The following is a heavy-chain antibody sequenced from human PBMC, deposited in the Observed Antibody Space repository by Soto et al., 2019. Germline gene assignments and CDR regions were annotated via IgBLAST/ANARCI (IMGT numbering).Heavy chain of an antibody. Sequence: QVQLVQSGAEVKKPGASVKVSCKASGYIFTNYAMHWVRQAPGQRLEWMGWINTGNGNTKYSQKFQGRVTITRDTSAGTGYIEVSSPESKGKAGVYWADPSLRALQGGLFGPRGQGTLVTLSP. J-gene: IGHJ5*02. CDR2: INTGNGNT. CDR3: ADPSLRALQGGLFGP. D-gene: IGHD3-16*01. CDR1: GYIFTNYA. V-gene: IGHV1-3*04.